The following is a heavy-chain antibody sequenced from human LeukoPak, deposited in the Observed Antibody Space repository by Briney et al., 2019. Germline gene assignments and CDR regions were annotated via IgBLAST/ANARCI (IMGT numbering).Heavy chain of an antibody. CDR3: ATGERYSSGWYYDY. D-gene: IGHD6-19*01. CDR2: IYYSGST. CDR1: GGSISSYY. V-gene: IGHV4-59*08. Sequence: SSETLSLTCTVSGGSISSYYWSWIRQPPGKGLEWIGYIYYSGSTNYNPSLKSRVTISVDTSKNQFSLKLSSVTAADTAVYYCATGERYSSGWYYDYWGQGTLVTVSS. J-gene: IGHJ4*02.